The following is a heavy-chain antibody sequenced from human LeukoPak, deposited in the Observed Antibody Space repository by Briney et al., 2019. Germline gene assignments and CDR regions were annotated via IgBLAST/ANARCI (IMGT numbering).Heavy chain of an antibody. V-gene: IGHV3-7*01. CDR3: ASFAVYYGDYASDTENDAFDI. Sequence: PGGSLRLSCAASGFTFSSYWMSWVRQAPGKGLEWVANIKQDGSEKYYVGSVKGRFTISRDNAKNSLYLQMNSLRAEDTAVYYCASFAVYYGDYASDTENDAFDIWGQGTMVTVSS. CDR1: GFTFSSYW. J-gene: IGHJ3*02. D-gene: IGHD4-17*01. CDR2: IKQDGSEK.